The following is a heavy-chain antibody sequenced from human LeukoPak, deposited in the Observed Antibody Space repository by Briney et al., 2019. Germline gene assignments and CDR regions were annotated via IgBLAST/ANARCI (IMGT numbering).Heavy chain of an antibody. Sequence: GGSLRLSCAASGFTFSSYAMSWVRQAPGKGLEWVSAISGSAGSTYYTDSVKGRFTISRDNSKNTLYLQMNSLRAEDTAVYYCAKDRRIVATSYSGYWGQGTLVTVSS. CDR3: AKDRRIVATSYSGY. D-gene: IGHD5-12*01. CDR1: GFTFSSYA. CDR2: ISGSAGST. V-gene: IGHV3-23*01. J-gene: IGHJ4*02.